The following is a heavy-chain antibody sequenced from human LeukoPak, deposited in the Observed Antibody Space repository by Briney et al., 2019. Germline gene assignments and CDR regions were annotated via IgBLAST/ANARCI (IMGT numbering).Heavy chain of an antibody. CDR3: AKTAWGSGYGYFDY. CDR2: ISSSSSYI. D-gene: IGHD3-22*01. J-gene: IGHJ4*02. Sequence: GGSLRLSXAASGFTFSSYSMNWVRQAPGKGLEWVSSISSSSSYIYYADSVKGRFTISRDNAKNSLYLQMNSLRAEDTAVYYCAKTAWGSGYGYFDYWGQGTLVTVSS. V-gene: IGHV3-21*01. CDR1: GFTFSSYS.